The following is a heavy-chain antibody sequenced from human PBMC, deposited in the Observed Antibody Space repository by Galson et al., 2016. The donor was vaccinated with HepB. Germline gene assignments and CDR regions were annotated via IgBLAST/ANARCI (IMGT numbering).Heavy chain of an antibody. D-gene: IGHD3/OR15-3a*01. J-gene: IGHJ3*02. CDR1: GASISSYY. CDR2: IFYNGIS. Sequence: LSLTCTVSGASISSYYWSWIRQPPGKGLQWMGSIFYNGISTYNSFLESRVTISEDSSTDQFSLKLTSVTAADTAVYYCARDEANLDPAHAFDIWGQGTLVTVSS. V-gene: IGHV4-59*01. CDR3: ARDEANLDPAHAFDI.